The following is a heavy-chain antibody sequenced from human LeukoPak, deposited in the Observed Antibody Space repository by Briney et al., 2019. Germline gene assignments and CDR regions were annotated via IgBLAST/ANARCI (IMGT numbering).Heavy chain of an antibody. V-gene: IGHV3-7*01. J-gene: IGHJ4*02. Sequence: GGSLRLSCAASGFTFSSYWMSWVRQAPGKGLEWVANIKQDGSEKYYVDSVKGRFTISRDNAKNSLYLQINSLRAEDTAVYYCARGDCSSWFYFDYWGQGTLVTVSS. CDR2: IKQDGSEK. D-gene: IGHD6-13*01. CDR3: ARGDCSSWFYFDY. CDR1: GFTFSSYW.